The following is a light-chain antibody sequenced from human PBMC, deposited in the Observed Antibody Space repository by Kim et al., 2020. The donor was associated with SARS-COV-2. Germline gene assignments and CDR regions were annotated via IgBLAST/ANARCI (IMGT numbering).Light chain of an antibody. CDR3: NSRDSTHKLL. CDR1: SLRKYY. V-gene: IGLV3-19*01. Sequence: SSELTQDPSVSVALGQTVTITCQGDSLRKYYATWYQQRPGQAPAPVIYGNNHRPSGIPHRFSRSSTGNTASFTNTGALAVDEATYYCNSRDSTHKLLFGGGTQLTVL. CDR2: GNN. J-gene: IGLJ2*01.